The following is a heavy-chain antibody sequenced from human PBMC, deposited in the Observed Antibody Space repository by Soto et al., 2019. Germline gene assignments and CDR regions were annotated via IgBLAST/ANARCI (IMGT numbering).Heavy chain of an antibody. D-gene: IGHD3-16*01. CDR3: ARGGGFLGY. J-gene: IGHJ4*02. Sequence: QLQLQESGSGLVKPSQTLSLTCAVSGGSISSGGYSWSWIRQPPGKGLEWIGYISHTGSTYDNPSLKSRVTISVERSKNQCSLKLSSVTAADTAVYYCARGGGFLGYWGQGTLVTVSS. CDR2: ISHTGST. V-gene: IGHV4-30-2*01. CDR1: GGSISSGGYS.